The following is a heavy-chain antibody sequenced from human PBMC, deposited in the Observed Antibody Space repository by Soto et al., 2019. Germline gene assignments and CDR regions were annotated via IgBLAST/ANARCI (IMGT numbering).Heavy chain of an antibody. J-gene: IGHJ6*02. CDR2: IYYSGST. V-gene: IGHV4-31*03. CDR1: GGSISSGGYY. Sequence: LSLTCTVSGGSISSGGYYWSWIRQHPGKGLEWIGYIYYSGSTYYNPSLKSRVTISVDTSKNQFSLKLSSVTAADTAVYYCARGELVRIDYYYGMDVWGQGTTVTVSS. D-gene: IGHD3-10*01. CDR3: ARGELVRIDYYYGMDV.